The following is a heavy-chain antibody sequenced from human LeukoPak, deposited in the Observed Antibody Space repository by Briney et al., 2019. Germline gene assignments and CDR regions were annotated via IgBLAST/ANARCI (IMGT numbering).Heavy chain of an antibody. CDR3: ALEMATIRSFDY. V-gene: IGHV1-69*05. D-gene: IGHD5-24*01. Sequence: ASVKVSCKASGGTFSSYAISWVRQAPGQGLEWMGGIIPIFGTANYAQKFQGRVTITTDESTSTAYMELSSLRSEDTAAYYCALEMATIRSFDYWGQGTLVTVPS. J-gene: IGHJ4*02. CDR1: GGTFSSYA. CDR2: IIPIFGTA.